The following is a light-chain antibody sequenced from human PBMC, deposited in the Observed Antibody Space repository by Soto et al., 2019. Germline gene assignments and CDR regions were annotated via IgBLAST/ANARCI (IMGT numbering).Light chain of an antibody. V-gene: IGLV2-14*01. J-gene: IGLJ2*01. CDR3: SSYTSSSTMV. Sequence: QSVLTQPASVSGSPGQSITISCTGTNSDVGGYNYVSWYQQNPGKAPKLMIYEVSNRPSAVSKRFSGSKSGSTASLTISGLQAEDEADYYCSSYTSSSTMVFGGGTKLTVL. CDR1: NSDVGGYNY. CDR2: EVS.